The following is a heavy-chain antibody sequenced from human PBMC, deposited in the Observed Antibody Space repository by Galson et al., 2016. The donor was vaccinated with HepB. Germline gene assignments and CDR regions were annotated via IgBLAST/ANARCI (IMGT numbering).Heavy chain of an antibody. V-gene: IGHV1-8*01. J-gene: IGHJ5*01. CDR3: ARAVWFGELCLDS. D-gene: IGHD3-10*01. CDR2: VNPDSGNT. Sequence: SVKVSCKASGYTFTSNQIHWVRQATGQGLEWVGWVNPDSGNTGYAQKFQGRVTMTGDTSITTAYMELSSLKSEDTAVYYCARAVWFGELCLDSWGQGTLVTVSS. CDR1: GYTFTSNQ.